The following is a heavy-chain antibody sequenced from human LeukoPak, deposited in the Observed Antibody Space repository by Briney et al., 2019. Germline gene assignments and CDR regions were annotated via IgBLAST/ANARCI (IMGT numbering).Heavy chain of an antibody. CDR1: GGSISSGGYF. D-gene: IGHD5-24*01. V-gene: IGHV4-31*03. CDR2: IYYSGST. Sequence: SETLSLTCTVSGGSISSGGYFGSWIRQHPGKGLEWFGSIYYSGSTYYNPSLKSRLSISVDTSKNQFSLKLSSVTAADTAVYYCARDMGRDGYISGALHVWGQGTMVTVSS. J-gene: IGHJ3*01. CDR3: ARDMGRDGYISGALHV.